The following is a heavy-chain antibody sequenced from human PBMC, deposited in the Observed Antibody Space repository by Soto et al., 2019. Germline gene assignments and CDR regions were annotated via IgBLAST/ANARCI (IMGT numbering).Heavy chain of an antibody. V-gene: IGHV3-23*01. D-gene: IGHD3-10*01. J-gene: IGHJ4*02. CDR1: GFTFSTYA. CDR3: AKARSGSFSGFDS. Sequence: GSLRLSCAASGFTFSTYAMSWVRQAPGKGLEWVSGISGSAGNTYYADSVKGRFTISRDNSKNTLSLQMNSLRAEDTAVYYCAKARSGSFSGFDSWGQGTMVTVYS. CDR2: ISGSAGNT.